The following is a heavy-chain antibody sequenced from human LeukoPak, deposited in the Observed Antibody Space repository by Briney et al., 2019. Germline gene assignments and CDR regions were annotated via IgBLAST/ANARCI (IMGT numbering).Heavy chain of an antibody. CDR3: ARGGPYCSGGGCYSGTSNWFDP. V-gene: IGHV4-61*09. CDR1: GGSISSGSYY. J-gene: IGHJ5*02. D-gene: IGHD2-15*01. CDR2: IYTSGST. Sequence: PSETLSLTCTVSGGSISSGSYYWSWIRQPAGKGLEWIGHIYTSGSTNYNPSLKSRVTISVDTSKNQFSLKLSSVTATDTAVYYCARGGPYCSGGGCYSGTSNWFDPWGQGTLVTVSS.